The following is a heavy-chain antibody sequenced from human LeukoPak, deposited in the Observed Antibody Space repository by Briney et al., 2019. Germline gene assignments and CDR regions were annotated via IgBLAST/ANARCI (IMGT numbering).Heavy chain of an antibody. CDR2: MNPNSGNT. CDR3: ARGVRRSYSLRWFDP. D-gene: IGHD1-26*01. CDR1: GYTFTSYD. J-gene: IGHJ5*02. V-gene: IGHV1-8*03. Sequence: ASVKVSCKASGYTFTSYDINWVRQATGQGLEWMGWMNPNSGNTGYAQKFQGRVTITRNTSTSTAYMELSSLRSEDTAVYYCARGVRRSYSLRWFDPWGQGTLVTVSS.